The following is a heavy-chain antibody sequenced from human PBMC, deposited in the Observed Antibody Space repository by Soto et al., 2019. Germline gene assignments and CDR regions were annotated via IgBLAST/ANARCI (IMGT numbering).Heavy chain of an antibody. CDR1: GDSISSYY. CDR3: VRSEYTYDPYYFDF. J-gene: IGHJ4*02. CDR2: IYYSGTT. D-gene: IGHD5-18*01. V-gene: IGHV4-59*08. Sequence: SETLSLTCTVSGDSISSYYWSWIRQPPGKGLEWIGYIYYSGTTKYNPSLKSRVTISVDTSKNQFSLKMRSVTAADTAVYYCVRSEYTYDPYYFDFWGQGALVTVSS.